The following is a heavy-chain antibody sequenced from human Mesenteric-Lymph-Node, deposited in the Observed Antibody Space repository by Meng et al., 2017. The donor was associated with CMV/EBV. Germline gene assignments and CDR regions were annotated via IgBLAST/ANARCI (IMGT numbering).Heavy chain of an antibody. J-gene: IGHJ6*02. D-gene: IGHD2-15*01. CDR3: AKEDIGQGDGMDV. V-gene: IGHV3-7*01. Sequence: GESLKISCAASGFTFSSYWMSWVRQAPGKGLEWVANIKQDGSEKYYVDSVKGRFTISRDNAKNSLYLQMNSLRAEDTAVYYCAKEDIGQGDGMDVWGQGTTVTVSS. CDR1: GFTFSSYW. CDR2: IKQDGSEK.